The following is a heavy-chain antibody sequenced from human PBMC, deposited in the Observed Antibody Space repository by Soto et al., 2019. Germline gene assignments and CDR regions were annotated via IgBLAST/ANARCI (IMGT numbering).Heavy chain of an antibody. CDR2: INHSGST. D-gene: IGHD2-15*01. CDR1: GGSFSGYY. Sequence: PSETLSLTCAVYGGSFSGYYWSWIRQPPGKGLEWIGEINHSGSTNYNPSLKSRVTISVDTSKNQFSLKLSSVTAADTAVYYCARRRAGRSYSIGMEVWGQGTTVIASS. J-gene: IGHJ6*01. CDR3: ARRRAGRSYSIGMEV. V-gene: IGHV4-34*01.